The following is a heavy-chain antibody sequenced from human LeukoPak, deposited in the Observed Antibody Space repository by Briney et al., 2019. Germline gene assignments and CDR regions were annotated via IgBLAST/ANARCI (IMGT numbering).Heavy chain of an antibody. J-gene: IGHJ4*02. CDR3: AGLFDV. Sequence: SETLSLTCTVSGNSIRTSSYQWGWIRQPPGKGLEWIGSYQTGSTYYNPSLNSRVTISVDTSNNQFSLNLISVTAADTAVYYCAGLFDVWGQGTLVTVSS. CDR2: YQTGST. V-gene: IGHV4-39*01. CDR1: GNSIRTSSYQ.